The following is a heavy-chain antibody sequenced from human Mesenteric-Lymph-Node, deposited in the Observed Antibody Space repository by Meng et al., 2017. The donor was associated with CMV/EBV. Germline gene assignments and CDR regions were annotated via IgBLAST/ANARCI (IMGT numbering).Heavy chain of an antibody. CDR3: ARDSDFWSAYYTHLDY. V-gene: IGHV1-2*02. CDR1: GYTFTSYG. D-gene: IGHD3-3*01. CDR2: SKPNSGDT. Sequence: ASVKVSCKASGYTFTSYGINWVRQAPGQGLEWMGWSKPNSGDTKYAQKFQGRVTMTRDTSISTAYMEVIRLSSDDTAVYYCARDSDFWSAYYTHLDYWGQGTLVTVSS. J-gene: IGHJ4*02.